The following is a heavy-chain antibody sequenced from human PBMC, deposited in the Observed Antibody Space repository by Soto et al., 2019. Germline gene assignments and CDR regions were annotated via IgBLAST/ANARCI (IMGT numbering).Heavy chain of an antibody. D-gene: IGHD6-6*01. Sequence: GASVKVSCKASGYTFTSYYMHWVRQAPGQGLEWMGIINPSGGSTSYAQKFQGRVTMTRDTSTSTVYMELSSLRSEDTAVYYCAREVASIAAPHNWFDPWGQGTLVTVSS. CDR3: AREVASIAAPHNWFDP. CDR2: INPSGGST. J-gene: IGHJ5*02. CDR1: GYTFTSYY. V-gene: IGHV1-46*01.